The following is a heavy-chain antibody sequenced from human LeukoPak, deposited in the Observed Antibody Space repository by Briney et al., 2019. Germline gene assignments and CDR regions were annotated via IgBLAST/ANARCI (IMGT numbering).Heavy chain of an antibody. J-gene: IGHJ6*02. V-gene: IGHV4-61*02. CDR2: IYTSGST. CDR3: ARDRGVTTDYYYYYGMDV. D-gene: IGHD4-11*01. Sequence: SETLSLTCTVPGGSISSGSYYWSWIRQPAGKGLEWIGRIYTSGSTNYNPSLKSRVTISVDTSKNQFSLKLSSVTAADTAVYYCARDRGVTTDYYYYYGMDVWGQGTTVTVSS. CDR1: GGSISSGSYY.